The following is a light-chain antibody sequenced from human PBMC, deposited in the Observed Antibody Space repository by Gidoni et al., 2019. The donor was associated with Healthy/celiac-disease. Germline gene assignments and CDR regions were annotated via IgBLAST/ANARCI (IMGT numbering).Light chain of an antibody. CDR1: QSVSSSY. CDR2: GAS. Sequence: EIVLTQSPGTLSLSPGERATLSCRASQSVSSSYLAWYQQKPGQAPRLLIYGASSRATGIPDRFSGSGSGTDFTLTISRLVPEDFAVYYCQQYGSSPVFGGGTKVEIK. CDR3: QQYGSSPV. V-gene: IGKV3-20*01. J-gene: IGKJ4*01.